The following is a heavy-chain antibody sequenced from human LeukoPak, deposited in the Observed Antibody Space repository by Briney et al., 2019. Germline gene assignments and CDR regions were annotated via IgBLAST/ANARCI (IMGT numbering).Heavy chain of an antibody. D-gene: IGHD1-7*01. CDR3: AKDLPPGTVGFGY. Sequence: GGSLRPSCAASGFTFSTSAMSWVRQAPGKGLEWVSAISSSGGSTYYADSVRGRFTISRDNSKNTLFLLMNSLRAEDTAVYSCAKDLPPGTVGFGYWGQGTLVTVSS. V-gene: IGHV3-23*01. J-gene: IGHJ4*02. CDR2: ISSSGGST. CDR1: GFTFSTSA.